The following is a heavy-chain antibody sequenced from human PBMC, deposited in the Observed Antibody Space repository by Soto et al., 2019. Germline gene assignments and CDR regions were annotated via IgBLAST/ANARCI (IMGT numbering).Heavy chain of an antibody. V-gene: IGHV3-23*01. CDR3: AKGRAPFLGRGMDV. CDR2: ISGSGGTT. J-gene: IGHJ6*02. CDR1: GFTFSSYA. Sequence: EVQLLESGGGLVQPGGSLRLSCAASGFTFSSYAMSWVRQAAGKGLEWVSDISGSGGTTYYADSVKGRFTISRDSSKNTLYLQRSSLRAEDTAVYYCAKGRAPFLGRGMDVWGQGTTVTVSS.